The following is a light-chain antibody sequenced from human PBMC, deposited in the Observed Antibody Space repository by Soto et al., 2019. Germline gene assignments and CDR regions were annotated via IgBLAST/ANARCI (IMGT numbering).Light chain of an antibody. CDR2: GAS. Sequence: EIVLTQSPGTLSLSPGERATLSCKASQSISSTYLAWYQQKLGQAPRLLIYGASNRATGIPDRFSGGGSGTDFTLTLSRLEPEDFAVYYCQQHGSSPRTFGQGTKVEI. CDR3: QQHGSSPRT. V-gene: IGKV3-20*01. CDR1: QSISSTY. J-gene: IGKJ1*01.